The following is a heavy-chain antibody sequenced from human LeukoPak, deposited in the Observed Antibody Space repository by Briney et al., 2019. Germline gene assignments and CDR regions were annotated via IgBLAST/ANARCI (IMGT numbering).Heavy chain of an antibody. Sequence: KPSETLSLTCAAYGGSFSGYYWSWIRQPPGKGLEWIGYIYYSGSTNYNPSLKSRVTISVDTSKNQLSLKLSSVTAADTAVYYCARDQLLWFGESNYYYYGMDVWGQGTTVTVSS. CDR2: IYYSGST. J-gene: IGHJ6*02. V-gene: IGHV4-59*01. CDR3: ARDQLLWFGESNYYYYGMDV. CDR1: GGSFSGYY. D-gene: IGHD3-10*01.